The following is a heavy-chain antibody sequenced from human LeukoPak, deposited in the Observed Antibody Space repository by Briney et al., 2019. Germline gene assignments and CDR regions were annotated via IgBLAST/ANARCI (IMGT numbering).Heavy chain of an antibody. Sequence: GGSLRLSCAASGFTFSSYSMNWVRQAPGKGLEWVSSISSSSSYIYYADSVKGRFTIPRDNAKNSLYLQMNSLRAEDTAVYYCATQQQLGYFDYWGQGTLVTVSS. CDR2: ISSSSSYI. J-gene: IGHJ4*02. CDR1: GFTFSSYS. V-gene: IGHV3-21*01. CDR3: ATQQQLGYFDY. D-gene: IGHD6-13*01.